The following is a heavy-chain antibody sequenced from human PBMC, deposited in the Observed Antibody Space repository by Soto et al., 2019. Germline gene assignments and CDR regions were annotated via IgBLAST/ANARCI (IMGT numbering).Heavy chain of an antibody. CDR3: ARHLSWAYCGGDCSAGDAFDI. CDR1: GGSVSSGSYY. CDR2: IYYSGST. D-gene: IGHD2-21*01. V-gene: IGHV4-61*01. J-gene: IGHJ3*02. Sequence: PSETLSLTCTVSGGSVSSGSYYWSWIRQPPGKGLEWIGYIYYSGSTNYNPSLKSRVTISVDTSKNQFSLKLSSVTAADTAVYYCARHLSWAYCGGDCSAGDAFDIWGQGTMVTVSS.